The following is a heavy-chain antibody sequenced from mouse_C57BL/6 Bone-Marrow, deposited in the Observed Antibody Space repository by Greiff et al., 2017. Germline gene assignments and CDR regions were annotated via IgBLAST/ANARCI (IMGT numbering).Heavy chain of an antibody. Sequence: QVQLKQSGPELVKPGASVKLSCKASGYTFTSHDINWVKQRPGQGLEGIGWIYSRDGSTKYNEKFKGKAPLTVDTSSSTAYMELHSLTSEDSAVYFCARLEFDGSSGDWYFDVGGTGTTVTVSS. CDR1: GYTFTSHD. V-gene: IGHV1-85*01. D-gene: IGHD1-1*01. CDR3: ARLEFDGSSGDWYFDV. CDR2: IYSRDGST. J-gene: IGHJ1*03.